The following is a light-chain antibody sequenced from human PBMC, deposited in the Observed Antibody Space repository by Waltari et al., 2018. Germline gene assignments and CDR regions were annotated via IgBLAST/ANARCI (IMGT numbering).Light chain of an antibody. CDR1: QSVSSN. CDR3: QQYNNWPLT. V-gene: IGKV3-15*01. Sequence: PATLSVSPGERATLSCRASQSVSSNLAWYQQKPGQAPRLLIYGASTRATGIPARFSGSGSGTEFTLTISSLQSEDFAVYYCQQYNNWPLTFGGGTKVEIK. J-gene: IGKJ4*01. CDR2: GAS.